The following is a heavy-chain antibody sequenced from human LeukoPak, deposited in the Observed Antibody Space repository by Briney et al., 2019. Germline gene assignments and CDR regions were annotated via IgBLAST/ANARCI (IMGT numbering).Heavy chain of an antibody. CDR1: GYTFTSYY. V-gene: IGHV1-46*01. CDR3: ARDPTMVRGHFDY. J-gene: IGHJ4*02. Sequence: ASVKVSCKASGYTFTSYYMHWVRQAPGQGLEWMGIINPSGGSTSYAQKFQGRVTMTRDMSTSAVYMELSSLRSEDTAVYYCARDPTMVRGHFDYWGQGTLVTVSS. D-gene: IGHD3-10*01. CDR2: INPSGGST.